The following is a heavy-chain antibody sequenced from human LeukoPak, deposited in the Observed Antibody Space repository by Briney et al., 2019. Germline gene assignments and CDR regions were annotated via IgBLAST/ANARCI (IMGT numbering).Heavy chain of an antibody. D-gene: IGHD5-12*01. CDR3: ARDSAVDIVAKIRNWYFDL. V-gene: IGHV1-46*01. J-gene: IGHJ2*01. CDR2: INPSGGST. CDR1: GYTFTSYY. Sequence: ASVKVSCKASGYTFTSYYMHWVRQAPGQGLEWMGIINPSGGSTSYAQKFQGRVTMTRDTSTSTVYMELSSLRSEDTAVYYCARDSAVDIVAKIRNWYFDLWGRGTLVTVSS.